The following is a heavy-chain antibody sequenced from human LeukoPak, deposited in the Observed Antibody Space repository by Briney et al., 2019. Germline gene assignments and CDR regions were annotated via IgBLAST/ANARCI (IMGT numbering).Heavy chain of an antibody. V-gene: IGHV1-2*06. D-gene: IGHD3-22*01. CDR1: GYTLTDYY. CDR3: ARVGYYESSGYYEY. CDR2: INPNSGGT. Sequence: ASVKVSCKASGYTLTDYYMHGVGQAPGQGLEWMGRINPNSGGTNYAQKFQGRITMTRDTSISTVYMELSRLRSDDTAVYYCARVGYYESSGYYEYWGQGTLVTVSS. J-gene: IGHJ4*02.